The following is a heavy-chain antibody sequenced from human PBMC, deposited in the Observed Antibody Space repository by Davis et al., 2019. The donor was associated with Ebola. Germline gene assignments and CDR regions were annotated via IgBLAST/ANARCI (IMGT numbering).Heavy chain of an antibody. D-gene: IGHD5-18*01. J-gene: IGHJ4*02. CDR3: ARGSYGSSFDY. Sequence: MPSETLSLTCAVSGGSIRSSNWWSWVRQPPGKGLEWIGEIYHSGSTNYNPSLKSRVTISVDTSKNQFSLKLSSVTAADTAVYYCARGSYGSSFDYWGQGTLVTVSS. V-gene: IGHV4-4*02. CDR2: IYHSGST. CDR1: GGSIRSSNW.